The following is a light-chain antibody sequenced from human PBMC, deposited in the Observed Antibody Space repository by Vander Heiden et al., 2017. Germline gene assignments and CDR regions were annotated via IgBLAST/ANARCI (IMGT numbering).Light chain of an antibody. CDR3: QAWDSRTGV. CDR2: QDS. CDR1: KLGDKY. Sequence: SYELTQPPSVSVSPGQTASITCSGDKLGDKYACWYQQKPGQSPVLVIYQDSKRPSGIPERFSGSNSGNKANLNISGTQAMDEDYDYCQAWDSRTGVFGGGTKMTVL. J-gene: IGLJ2*01. V-gene: IGLV3-1*01.